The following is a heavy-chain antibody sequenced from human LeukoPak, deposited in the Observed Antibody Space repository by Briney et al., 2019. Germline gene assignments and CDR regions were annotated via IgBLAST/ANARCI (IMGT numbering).Heavy chain of an antibody. Sequence: PSQTLSLTCAVSGGSISSGGYSWSWIRQPPGKGLEWIGYIYHSGSTYYNPSLKSRVTISVDRSKNQFSLKLSSVTAADTAVYYCARVIGDFKGDYWGQGTLVTVSS. CDR1: GGSISSGGYS. V-gene: IGHV4-30-2*02. CDR3: ARVIGDFKGDY. D-gene: IGHD2/OR15-2a*01. J-gene: IGHJ4*02. CDR2: IYHSGST.